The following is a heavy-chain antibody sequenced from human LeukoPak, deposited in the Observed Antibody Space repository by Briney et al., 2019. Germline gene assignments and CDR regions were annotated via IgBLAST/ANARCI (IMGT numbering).Heavy chain of an antibody. D-gene: IGHD3-3*01. CDR3: WARTFTIFGVVIILGYYYYYMDV. CDR1: GGSISSYY. Sequence: PSETLSLTCTVSGGSISSYYWNWIRQPAGKGLEWIGRIYTSGSTNYNPSLKSRVTMSVDTSKNQFSLKLSSVTAADTAVYYCWARTFTIFGVVIILGYYYYYMDVWGKGTAVTVSS. CDR2: IYTSGST. V-gene: IGHV4-4*07. J-gene: IGHJ6*03.